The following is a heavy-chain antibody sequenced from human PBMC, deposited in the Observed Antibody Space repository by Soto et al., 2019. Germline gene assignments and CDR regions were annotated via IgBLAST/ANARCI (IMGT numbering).Heavy chain of an antibody. J-gene: IGHJ3*02. CDR2: INPSGGST. D-gene: IGHD3-22*01. Sequence: ASVKVSCKASGYTFTSYYMHWVRQAPGQGLEWMGIINPSGGSTSYAQKFQGRVTMTRDTSTSTVYMELSSLRSEDTAVYYCARDCVYYDSSGYYTPGPDAFDIWGQGTMVTVSS. V-gene: IGHV1-46*01. CDR1: GYTFTSYY. CDR3: ARDCVYYDSSGYYTPGPDAFDI.